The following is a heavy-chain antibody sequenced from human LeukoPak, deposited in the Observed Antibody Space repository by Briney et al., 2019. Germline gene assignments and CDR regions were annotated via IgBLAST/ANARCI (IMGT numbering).Heavy chain of an antibody. Sequence: PGGSLRLSCAASGFTFSSYSMNWVRQAPGKGLEWVSSISSSSTYIYYADSVKGRFTISRDSAKNSLYLQMSSLRADDTAVYYCATPTLGYCSAGSCRTSDYWGQGTLVTVSS. J-gene: IGHJ4*02. CDR1: GFTFSSYS. D-gene: IGHD2-15*01. CDR3: ATPTLGYCSAGSCRTSDY. CDR2: ISSSSTYI. V-gene: IGHV3-21*01.